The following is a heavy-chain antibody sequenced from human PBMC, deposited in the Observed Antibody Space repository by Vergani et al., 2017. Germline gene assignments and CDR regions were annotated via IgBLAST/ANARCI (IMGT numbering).Heavy chain of an antibody. CDR3: ARDLIAAAGTYWFDP. CDR1: GFTFSNFG. J-gene: IGHJ5*02. D-gene: IGHD6-13*01. CDR2: IGKDGINT. V-gene: IGHV3-30*02. Sequence: QVQLVESAGGVVQPGGSLRLSCAASGFTFSNFGMHWIRQAPGKGLEWLAYIGKDGINTRYRDAVKGRFTVSRDNSKDILYLQMDSLRSEDTALYYCARDLIAAAGTYWFDPWGQGTLVTVSS.